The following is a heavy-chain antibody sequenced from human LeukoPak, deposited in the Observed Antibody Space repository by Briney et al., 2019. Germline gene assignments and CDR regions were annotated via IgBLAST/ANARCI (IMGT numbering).Heavy chain of an antibody. Sequence: ASVKVSCKASGYTFTSYDINWVRQATGRGLEWMGWMNPNSGNTGYAQKFQGRVTMTRNTSISTAYMELSSLRSEDTAVYYCATALGIVGATDDAFDIWGQGTTVTVSS. J-gene: IGHJ3*02. V-gene: IGHV1-8*01. D-gene: IGHD1-26*01. CDR2: MNPNSGNT. CDR1: GYTFTSYD. CDR3: ATALGIVGATDDAFDI.